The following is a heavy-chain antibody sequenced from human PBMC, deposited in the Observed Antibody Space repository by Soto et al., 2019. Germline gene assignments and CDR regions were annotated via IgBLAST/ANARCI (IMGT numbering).Heavy chain of an antibody. J-gene: IGHJ5*02. CDR3: ARVWGGSNGFDP. V-gene: IGHV4-30-2*01. CDR1: GGTIRSGGYS. CDR2: IYHSGST. D-gene: IGHD3-16*01. Sequence: PSETLSLTCAVSGGTIRSGGYSWSWIRQPPGKGLEWIGYIYHSGSTYYNPSLKSRVTISVDRSKNQFSLKLSSVTAADTAVYYCARVWGGSNGFDPWGQGTLVTVSS.